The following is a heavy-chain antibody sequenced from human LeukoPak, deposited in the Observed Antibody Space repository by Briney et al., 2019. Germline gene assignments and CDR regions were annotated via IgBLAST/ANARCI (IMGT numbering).Heavy chain of an antibody. CDR1: GGTFSSYA. V-gene: IGHV1-69*13. D-gene: IGHD3-22*01. CDR2: IIPIFGTA. CDR3: ARAPYDSSGSANYYYYYGLDV. J-gene: IGHJ6*02. Sequence: SVKVSCKASGGTFSSYAISWVRQAPGQGLEWMGGIIPIFGTANSAQKFQGRVIITADESTNTAYMELSSLRSEDTAVYYCARAPYDSSGSANYYYYYGLDVWGQGTTVTVSS.